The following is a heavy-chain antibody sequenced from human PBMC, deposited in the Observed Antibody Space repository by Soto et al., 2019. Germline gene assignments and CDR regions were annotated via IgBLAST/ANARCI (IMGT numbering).Heavy chain of an antibody. J-gene: IGHJ6*02. V-gene: IGHV3-74*01. CDR2: INSDGSST. CDR3: ARKGISYYYGMDV. Sequence: EVQLVESGGGLVQPGGSLRLSCAASGFTFSSYWMHWVRQAPGKGLVWVSRINSDGSSTSYADSVKGRFTISRDNAKNTLYLQMNSLRAEDTGVYYCARKGISYYYGMDVWGQGTTVTVSS. CDR1: GFTFSSYW.